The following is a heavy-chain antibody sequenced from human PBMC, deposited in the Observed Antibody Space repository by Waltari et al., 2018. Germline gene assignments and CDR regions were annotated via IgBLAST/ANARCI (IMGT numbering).Heavy chain of an antibody. Sequence: QLQLQESGPGLVKPSGTLTLNCAVSGDTLTFTHWWNWVRQSPQKGLAWIGQVHGSGKTNYNPSFASRVTIALATANNQFSLKMTSATAADTAVYFCARDRGRGLYLDTWGPGTLVTVSP. CDR2: VHGSGKT. D-gene: IGHD2-15*01. CDR3: ARDRGRGLYLDT. V-gene: IGHV4-4*02. CDR1: GDTLTFTHW. J-gene: IGHJ5*02.